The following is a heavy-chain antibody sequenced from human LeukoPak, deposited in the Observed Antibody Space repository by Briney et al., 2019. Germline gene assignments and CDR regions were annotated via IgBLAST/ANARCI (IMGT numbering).Heavy chain of an antibody. V-gene: IGHV3-33*01. J-gene: IGHJ5*02. D-gene: IGHD6-25*01. CDR1: GFTFSSYG. CDR2: IWYDGSNK. Sequence: GRSLRLSCAASGFTFSSYGMHWVRQAPGKGLEWVAVIWYDGSNKYYADSVKGRFTISRDNSKNTLYLQMNSLRAEDTAVYYCASSAARANWFDPWGQGTLVTVSS. CDR3: ASSAARANWFDP.